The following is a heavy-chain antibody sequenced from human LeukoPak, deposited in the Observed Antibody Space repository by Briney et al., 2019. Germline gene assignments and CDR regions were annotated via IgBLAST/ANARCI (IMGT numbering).Heavy chain of an antibody. V-gene: IGHV3-21*01. J-gene: IGHJ5*02. CDR2: ISSSSSYI. CDR3: AGGSEAARQRAPPKEGFDP. D-gene: IGHD6-6*01. CDR1: GFTFSDYS. Sequence: GGSLRLSCAASGFTFSDYSMNWVRQAPGKGLEWVSSISSSSSYIYYADSVKGRFTISRDNAKNSLYLQMNSLRAEDTAVYYCAGGSEAARQRAPPKEGFDPWGQGTLVTVSS.